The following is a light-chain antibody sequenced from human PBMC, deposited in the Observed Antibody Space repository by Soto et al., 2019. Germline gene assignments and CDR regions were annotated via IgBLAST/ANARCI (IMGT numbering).Light chain of an antibody. CDR2: EDA. V-gene: IGKV2D-29*02. Sequence: DIMMTQTPPSLSVTPGQPASISCKSSQGLLHSDGKTYLYWYLQKPGQSPQLLIYEDANRFSGVPDRFSSGESGTDFTLKISRVEADDVGVDYCMQSIQLPITFGQGTRLEIK. CDR3: MQSIQLPIT. J-gene: IGKJ5*01. CDR1: QGLLHSDGKTY.